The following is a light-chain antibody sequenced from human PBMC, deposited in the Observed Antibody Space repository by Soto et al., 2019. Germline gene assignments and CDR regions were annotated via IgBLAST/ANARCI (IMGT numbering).Light chain of an antibody. J-gene: IGKJ1*01. CDR1: QSISSW. Sequence: DIQMTQSPSTLSASVGDRVTITCRASQSISSWLAWYQQKPGKAPKLLIYDASSLESGVPSRFSGSGSGTEFTLNISRLQPDDFATYYCQQYNSYSPFGQGTKVDIX. CDR3: QQYNSYSP. CDR2: DAS. V-gene: IGKV1-5*01.